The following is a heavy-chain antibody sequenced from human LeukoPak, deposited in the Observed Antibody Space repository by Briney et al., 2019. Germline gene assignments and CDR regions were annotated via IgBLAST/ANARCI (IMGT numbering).Heavy chain of an antibody. CDR3: ARDRRYCSSTSCYVYFFDY. CDR2: ISSSGSTI. D-gene: IGHD2-2*01. Sequence: GGSLRLSCAAAGFTFSSYEMNWVRQAPGKWLEWVSYISSSGSTIYYADSVKGRFTISTGNSKNSLYLQMNSLRAEDTDVYYCARDRRYCSSTSCYVYFFDYWGQGTLVTVSS. V-gene: IGHV3-48*03. J-gene: IGHJ4*02. CDR1: GFTFSSYE.